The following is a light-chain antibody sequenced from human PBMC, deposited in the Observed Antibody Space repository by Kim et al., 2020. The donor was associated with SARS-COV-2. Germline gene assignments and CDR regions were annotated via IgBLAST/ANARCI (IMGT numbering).Light chain of an antibody. Sequence: SPGERAPLSCRASQSVSSSYLAWYQQKSGQAPRLLIYGASSRATGIPDRFSGSGSGTDFTLTISRLEPEDFAVYYCQQYGTSPWTFGQGTKVDIK. CDR1: QSVSSSY. J-gene: IGKJ1*01. V-gene: IGKV3-20*01. CDR2: GAS. CDR3: QQYGTSPWT.